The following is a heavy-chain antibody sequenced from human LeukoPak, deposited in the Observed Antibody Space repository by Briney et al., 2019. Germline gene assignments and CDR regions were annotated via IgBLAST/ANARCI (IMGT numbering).Heavy chain of an antibody. CDR3: ARLLGAND. V-gene: IGHV3-72*01. Sequence: GGSLRLSCVASGFTFTDHSMDWVRQAPGKGLEWVGRYRDKANSYTTEYAASVKGRFTISRDDSKNSLYLQMNSLETEDTAVYYCARLLGANDWGQGTLVTVSS. CDR1: GFTFTDHS. D-gene: IGHD1-26*01. J-gene: IGHJ4*02. CDR2: YRDKANSYTT.